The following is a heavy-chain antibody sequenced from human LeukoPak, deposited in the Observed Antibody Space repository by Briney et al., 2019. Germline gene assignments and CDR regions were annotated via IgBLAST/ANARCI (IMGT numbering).Heavy chain of an antibody. CDR1: GFTLSSFR. CDR2: ISYDGSSK. Sequence: GGSLRLSCAASGFTLSSFRMHWVRRAPGKGVEWVGDISYDGSSKYYADSVKGRFTISRDNSKNTLYLQMNSLRAEDTAVYYCASPAVYSSSWYYFDYWCQGSLVVVSS. CDR3: ASPAVYSSSWYYFDY. D-gene: IGHD6-13*01. J-gene: IGHJ4*02. V-gene: IGHV3-30*03.